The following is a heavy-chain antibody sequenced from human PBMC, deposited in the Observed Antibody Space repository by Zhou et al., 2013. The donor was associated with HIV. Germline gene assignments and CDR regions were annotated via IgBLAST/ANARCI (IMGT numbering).Heavy chain of an antibody. CDR2: IIPIFGTA. CDR1: GGTFSSYA. V-gene: IGHV1-69*05. Sequence: QVQLVQSGAEVKKPGSSVKVSCKASGGTFSSYAISWVRQAPGQGLEWMGGIIPIFGTANYAQKFQGRVTITTDESTSTAYMELSSLRSEDTAVYYCARDRGEIFGVAMGHGWFDPWGQGTLVTVSS. D-gene: IGHD3-3*01. CDR3: ARDRGEIFGVAMGHGWFDP. J-gene: IGHJ5*02.